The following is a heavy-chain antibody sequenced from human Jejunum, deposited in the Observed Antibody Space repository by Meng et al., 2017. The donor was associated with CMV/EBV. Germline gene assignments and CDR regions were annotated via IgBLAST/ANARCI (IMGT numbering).Heavy chain of an antibody. V-gene: IGHV3-23*01. CDR3: AKSLVDTAMDLDY. CDR2: IRGSDDRT. CDR1: GFTFSSFA. D-gene: IGHD5-18*01. J-gene: IGHJ4*02. Sequence: SGFTFSSFAMTWVRQAPGKGLEWVSTIRGSDDRTYYSDSVRGRFTISRDNSKNTLYLQMNSLRAEDTAVYYCAKSLVDTAMDLDYWGQGMLVTVSS.